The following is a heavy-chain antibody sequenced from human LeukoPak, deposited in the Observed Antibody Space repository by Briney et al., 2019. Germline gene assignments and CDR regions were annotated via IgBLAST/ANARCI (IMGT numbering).Heavy chain of an antibody. CDR2: MNPNSGNT. D-gene: IGHD3-22*01. CDR1: GYTFTSYD. V-gene: IGHV1-8*01. CDR3: ARVADSSGYHFDY. J-gene: IGHJ4*02. Sequence: ASVKVSCKASGYTFTSYDINWVRQAPGQGLEWMGWMNPNSGNTGYAQKFQGRVTMTRNTSISTAYMELSSLRSEDTAVYYCARVADSSGYHFDYWSQGTLVTVSS.